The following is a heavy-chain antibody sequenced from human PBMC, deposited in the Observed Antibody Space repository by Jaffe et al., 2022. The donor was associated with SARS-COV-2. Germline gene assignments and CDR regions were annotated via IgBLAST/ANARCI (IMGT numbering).Heavy chain of an antibody. J-gene: IGHJ4*02. D-gene: IGHD1-26*01. V-gene: IGHV4-39*01. CDR2: IYYSGST. CDR1: GGSISSSSYY. CDR3: ARHRGNYYYFDY. Sequence: QLQLQESGPGLVKPSETLSLTCTVSGGSISSSSYYWGWIRQPPGKGLEWIGSIYYSGSTYYNPSLKSRVTISVDTSKNQFSLKLSSVTAADTAVYYCARHRGNYYYFDYWGQGTLVTVSS.